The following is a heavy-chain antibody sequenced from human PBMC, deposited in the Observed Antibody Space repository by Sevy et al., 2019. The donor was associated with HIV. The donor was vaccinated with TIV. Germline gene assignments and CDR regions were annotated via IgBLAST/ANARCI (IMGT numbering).Heavy chain of an antibody. Sequence: GGSLRLSCAVSGFTFSNAWMNWVRQAPGTGLQWVGLIKSKIDGETTDYVAPVKGRFTISRDDSTNTLYLRMNSLKTEETGVYYCATAPGYYDSAPFDYWGPGTLVTVSS. CDR3: ATAPGYYDSAPFDY. D-gene: IGHD3-22*01. J-gene: IGHJ4*02. CDR1: GFTFSNAW. V-gene: IGHV3-15*01. CDR2: IKSKIDGETT.